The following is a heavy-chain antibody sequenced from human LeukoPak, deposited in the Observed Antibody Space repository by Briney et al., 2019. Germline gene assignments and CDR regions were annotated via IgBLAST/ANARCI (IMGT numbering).Heavy chain of an antibody. J-gene: IGHJ4*02. D-gene: IGHD6-13*01. CDR2: ITGNGVGT. V-gene: IGHV3-64D*06. CDR1: GFTFGSFA. CDR3: AKDSYSSSWYYFDY. Sequence: GGSLRLSCSASGFTFGSFAMHWVSQAPGKGLEYVSAITGNGVGTYYADSVKGRFTISRDNSKNTLYLQMSSLRTEDTAVYYCAKDSYSSSWYYFDYWGQGTLVTVSS.